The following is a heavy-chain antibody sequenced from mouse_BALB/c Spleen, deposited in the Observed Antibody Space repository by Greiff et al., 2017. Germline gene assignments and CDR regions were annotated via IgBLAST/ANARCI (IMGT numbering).Heavy chain of an antibody. CDR3: ARGDYYGSSYYFDY. V-gene: IGHV3-6*02. D-gene: IGHD1-1*01. CDR2: ISYDGSN. Sequence: LVESGPGLVKPSQSLSLTCSVTGYSITSGYYWNWIRQFPGNKLEWMGYISYDGSNNYNPSLKNRISITRDTSKNQFFLKLNSVTTEDTATYYCARGDYYGSSYYFDYWGQGTTLTVSS. CDR1: GYSITSGYY. J-gene: IGHJ2*01.